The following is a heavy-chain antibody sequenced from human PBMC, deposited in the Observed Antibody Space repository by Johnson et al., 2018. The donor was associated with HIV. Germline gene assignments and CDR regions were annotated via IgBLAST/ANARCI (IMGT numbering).Heavy chain of an antibody. CDR3: AKDRGVYPAGWGDYSLNAFDI. CDR2: ISWNSGSI. CDR1: GFTFDDFA. Sequence: VQLVESGGGVVRPGGSLRLSCAASGFTFDDFAMHWVRQVPGKGLEWVSGISWNSGSIGYADSVKGRFTISRDNAKNSLYLQMNSLRPEDPALYYCAKDRGVYPAGWGDYSLNAFDIWGQGTMVTVSS. J-gene: IGHJ3*02. V-gene: IGHV3-9*01. D-gene: IGHD2-15*01.